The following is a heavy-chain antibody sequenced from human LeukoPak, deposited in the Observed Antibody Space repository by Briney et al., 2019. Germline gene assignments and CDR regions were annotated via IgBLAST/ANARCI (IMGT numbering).Heavy chain of an antibody. J-gene: IGHJ4*02. D-gene: IGHD6-13*01. CDR1: GGSISSSAYH. CDR2: IYNSGST. V-gene: IGHV4-61*08. Sequence: PSETLSLTCTVSGGSISSSAYHWGWIRQPPGKGLEWIGYIYNSGSTSYNPSLKSRVTIPLDTSQNQFSLKLSSLTAADTAVYYCARGVVAAAGRTFDFWGQGTLVTVSS. CDR3: ARGVVAAAGRTFDF.